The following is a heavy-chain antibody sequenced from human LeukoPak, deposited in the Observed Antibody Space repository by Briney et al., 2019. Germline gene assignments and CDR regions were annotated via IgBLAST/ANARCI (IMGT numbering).Heavy chain of an antibody. Sequence: SETLSLTCTVSGGSISSGDYYWSWIRQPPGKGLEWIGYIYYSGSTYYNPSLKSRVTISVDTSKTQFSLKLSSVTAADTAVYYCARMPPKGWFGEFNWFDPWGQGTLVTVSS. CDR3: ARMPPKGWFGEFNWFDP. D-gene: IGHD3-10*01. J-gene: IGHJ5*02. V-gene: IGHV4-30-4*08. CDR1: GGSISSGDYY. CDR2: IYYSGST.